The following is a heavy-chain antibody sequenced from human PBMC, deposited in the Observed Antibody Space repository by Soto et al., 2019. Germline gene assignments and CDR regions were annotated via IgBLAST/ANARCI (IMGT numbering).Heavy chain of an antibody. CDR2: IYYSGST. CDR1: GGSISSYY. D-gene: IGHD3-3*01. J-gene: IGHJ5*02. CDR3: ARLTFLGSGYSNWFDP. V-gene: IGHV4-59*01. Sequence: SETLSLTCTVSGGSISSYYWSWIRQPPGKGLGWIGYIYYSGSTNYNPSLKSRVTISVDTSKNQFSLKLSSVTAADTAAYYCARLTFLGSGYSNWFDPWGQGTLVTVSS.